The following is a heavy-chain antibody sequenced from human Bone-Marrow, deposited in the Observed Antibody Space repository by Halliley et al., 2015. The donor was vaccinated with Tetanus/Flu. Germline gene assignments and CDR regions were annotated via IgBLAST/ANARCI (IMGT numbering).Heavy chain of an antibody. J-gene: IGHJ4*02. CDR2: ILGRGTST. D-gene: IGHD1-26*01. Sequence: VSAILGRGTSTYYADSVKGRFPISRDNSKNTLYPQMNSLRAEDTAVYYCAKKVYSGSFPFDYWGQGTLVPVSS. V-gene: IGHV3-23*01. CDR3: AKKVYSGSFPFDY.